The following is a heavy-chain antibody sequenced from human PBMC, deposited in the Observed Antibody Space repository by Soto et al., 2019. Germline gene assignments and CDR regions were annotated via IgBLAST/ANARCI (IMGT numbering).Heavy chain of an antibody. CDR1: GYTFSNYG. D-gene: IGHD3-10*01. CDR2: INVYNGKT. Sequence: QVQLVQSGAEVKKPGASVKVSCKASGYTFSNYGISWVRQAPGQGPEWMGWINVYNGKTNYAQKRQGRVTMTTDTSTNTIYMELRSLKSDDTAVYYCARSAGVVDGDDYWGQGTLVTVSA. CDR3: ARSAGVVDGDDY. J-gene: IGHJ4*02. V-gene: IGHV1-18*01.